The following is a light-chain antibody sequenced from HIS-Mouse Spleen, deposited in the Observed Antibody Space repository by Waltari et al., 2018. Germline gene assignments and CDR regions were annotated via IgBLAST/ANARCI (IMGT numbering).Light chain of an antibody. J-gene: IGLJ2*01. CDR1: ALPKHY. Sequence: SYELTQPPSVSVSPGQTARITCPGAALPKHYAYWYQQKPGQAPVLVIYKDSERPSGIPERFSGSSSGTTVTLTISGVQAEDEADYYCQSADSSGTYSVVFGGGTKLTVL. CDR2: KDS. V-gene: IGLV3-25*03. CDR3: QSADSSGTYSVV.